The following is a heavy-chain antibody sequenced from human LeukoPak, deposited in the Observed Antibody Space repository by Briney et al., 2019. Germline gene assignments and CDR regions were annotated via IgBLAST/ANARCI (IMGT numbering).Heavy chain of an antibody. D-gene: IGHD3-22*01. CDR1: GYSFTSYW. Sequence: GETLKISCKGSGYSFTSYWIGWVRQMPGKGLEWMGIIYPGVSDTRYSPSFQGQVTISADKPISTAYLQWSSLKASDTAMYYCATGRSYYYDSSGYYPMDFDYWGQGTLVTLSS. J-gene: IGHJ4*02. V-gene: IGHV5-51*04. CDR2: IYPGVSDT. CDR3: ATGRSYYYDSSGYYPMDFDY.